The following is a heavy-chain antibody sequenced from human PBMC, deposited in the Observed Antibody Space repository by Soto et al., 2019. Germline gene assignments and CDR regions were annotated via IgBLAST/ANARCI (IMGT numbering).Heavy chain of an antibody. CDR2: INAGNGNT. D-gene: IGHD3-3*01. CDR3: ARGYEFWSGLQDP. J-gene: IGHJ5*02. V-gene: IGHV1-3*01. CDR1: GYTFTNYA. Sequence: ASVKVSCKASGYTFTNYAMHWVRQAPGQRLEWMGWINAGNGNTKYSQKFQGRVTITRDTSASTAYMELSSLRSEDTAVYYCARGYEFWSGLQDPWGQGTLVTVSS.